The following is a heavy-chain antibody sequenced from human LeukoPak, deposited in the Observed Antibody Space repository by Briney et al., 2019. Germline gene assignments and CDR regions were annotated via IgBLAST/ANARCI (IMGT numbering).Heavy chain of an antibody. CDR3: AREVTMVRGVIAQINWFDP. Sequence: SETLSLTCSVSGGSITNYFWSWIRQPPGKGLEWIGYIYYSGSTNYNPSLKSRVTISVDTSKDQFSLKLSSVTAADTAVYYCAREVTMVRGVIAQINWFDPWGQGTLVTVSS. V-gene: IGHV4-59*01. CDR2: IYYSGST. D-gene: IGHD3-10*01. J-gene: IGHJ5*02. CDR1: GGSITNYF.